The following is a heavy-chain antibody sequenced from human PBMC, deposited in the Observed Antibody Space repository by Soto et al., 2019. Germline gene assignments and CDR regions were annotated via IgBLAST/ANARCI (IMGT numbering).Heavy chain of an antibody. D-gene: IGHD7-27*01. V-gene: IGHV1-18*04. CDR2: ISAYNGNT. CDR1: GYTFTSYG. CDR3: AVPLGLYYYYGMDV. J-gene: IGHJ6*02. Sequence: ASVKVSCKASGYTFTSYGISWVRQAPGQGLEWMGWISAYNGNTNYAQKLQGRVTMTTDTSTSTAYMELRSLRSDDTAVYYCAVPLGLYYYYGMDVWGQGTTVTVSS.